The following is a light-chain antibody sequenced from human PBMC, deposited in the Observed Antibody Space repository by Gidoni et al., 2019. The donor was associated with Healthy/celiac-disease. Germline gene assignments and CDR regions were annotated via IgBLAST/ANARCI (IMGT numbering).Light chain of an antibody. V-gene: IGKV3-20*01. CDR3: LQYASSPVT. CDR1: QSVSSSY. J-gene: IGKJ4*01. CDR2: GAS. Sequence: EIVLTQSPGTLSLSPGERATLSCRASQSVSSSYLAWYQQKPGQAPRLLIYGASSRATGIPDRFSGSGSGTDFTLTISRLEPEDFAVYYCLQYASSPVTFGGGTKVEIK.